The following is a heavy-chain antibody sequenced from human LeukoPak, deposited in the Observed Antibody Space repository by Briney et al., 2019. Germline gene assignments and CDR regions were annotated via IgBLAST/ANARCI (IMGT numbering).Heavy chain of an antibody. CDR2: IYYSGST. J-gene: IGHJ4*02. CDR1: GGSISSYY. V-gene: IGHV4-59*01. CDR3: ARDHEDPYYFDY. Sequence: SETLSLTCTASGGSISSYYWSWIRQPPGKGLEWIGYIYYSGSTNYNPSLKSRVTISVDTSKNQFSLKLSSVTAADTAVYYCARDHEDPYYFDYWGQGTLVTLSS.